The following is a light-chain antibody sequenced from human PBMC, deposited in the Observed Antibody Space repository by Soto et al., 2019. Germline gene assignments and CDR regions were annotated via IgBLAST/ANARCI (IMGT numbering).Light chain of an antibody. CDR3: SSYTSSSTLV. Sequence: QSVLTQPASVSGSPGQSITIACTGTSRDVCGYNYVSWYQQHQDKAPKLMIYDVSNRHSGVSNRFSGSKPGNTVSLTISGLQAEDEADYYCSSYTSSSTLVFGGGTKLTV. CDR2: DVS. CDR1: SRDVCGYNY. J-gene: IGLJ2*01. V-gene: IGLV2-14*01.